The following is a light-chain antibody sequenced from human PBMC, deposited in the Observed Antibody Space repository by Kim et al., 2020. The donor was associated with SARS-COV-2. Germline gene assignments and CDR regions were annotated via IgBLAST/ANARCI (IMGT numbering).Light chain of an antibody. CDR3: QQYKNYPWT. CDR1: QTLSTW. Sequence: GDRVTITCRASQTLSTWLAWYQQKPGKAPKLLIYDASSLESGVPSSFSGSGSGTDFTLTISSLQPDDFATYYCQQYKNYPWTFGQGTKVDIK. V-gene: IGKV1-5*01. J-gene: IGKJ1*01. CDR2: DAS.